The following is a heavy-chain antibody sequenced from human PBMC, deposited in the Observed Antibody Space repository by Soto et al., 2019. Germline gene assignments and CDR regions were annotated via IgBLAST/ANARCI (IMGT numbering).Heavy chain of an antibody. Sequence: QVELQQWGAGLLKPSETLSLTCAVYGGSFSGYYWSWIRQPPGKGLEWIGEINHSGSTNYNPSLKSRVTISVDTSQNQFSLKLSSVTAADTAVYYCARSPTSIAVAGPGNYFDYWGQGTLVTVSS. CDR3: ARSPTSIAVAGPGNYFDY. D-gene: IGHD6-19*01. CDR2: INHSGST. CDR1: GGSFSGYY. J-gene: IGHJ4*02. V-gene: IGHV4-34*01.